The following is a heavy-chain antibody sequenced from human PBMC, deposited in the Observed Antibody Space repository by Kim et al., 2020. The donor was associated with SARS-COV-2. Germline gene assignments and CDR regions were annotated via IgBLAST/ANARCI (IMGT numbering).Heavy chain of an antibody. D-gene: IGHD3-10*01. V-gene: IGHV4-39*01. Sequence: SETLSLTCTVSGGSISSSSYYWGWIRQPPGKGLEWIGSIYYSGSTYYNPSLKSRVTISVDTSKNQFSLKLSSVTAADTAVYYCARLYMRGLVRGVGVDYWGQGTLVTVSS. CDR3: ARLYMRGLVRGVGVDY. CDR2: IYYSGST. J-gene: IGHJ4*02. CDR1: GGSISSSSYY.